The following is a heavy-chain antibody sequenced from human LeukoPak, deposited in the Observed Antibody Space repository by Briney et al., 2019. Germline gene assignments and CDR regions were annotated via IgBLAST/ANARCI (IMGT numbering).Heavy chain of an antibody. D-gene: IGHD6-13*01. Sequence: GGSLRLSCAASGFTFSSYAMSWVRQAPGKGLEWVSAISGSGGSTYYADSVKGRFTISRDNSKNTLYLQMNSLRAEDTAVYYCAKDPHMIVAAGTHFDYWGQGTLVTVSS. CDR3: AKDPHMIVAAGTHFDY. CDR1: GFTFSSYA. CDR2: ISGSGGST. V-gene: IGHV3-23*01. J-gene: IGHJ4*02.